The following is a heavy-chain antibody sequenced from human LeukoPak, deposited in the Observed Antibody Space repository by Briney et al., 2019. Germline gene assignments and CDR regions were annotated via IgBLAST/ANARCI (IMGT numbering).Heavy chain of an antibody. CDR2: IYYSGST. J-gene: IGHJ3*02. V-gene: IGHV4-59*08. D-gene: IGHD1-26*01. Sequence: PSETLSLTCTVSGESISGFYWNWIRQPPGKGLAWIGYIYYSGSTNYNPSLESRVTISIDTSKNQFSLKLSSVTAADTAVYYCARHQWVPAFDIWGQGTMVTVSS. CDR1: GESISGFY. CDR3: ARHQWVPAFDI.